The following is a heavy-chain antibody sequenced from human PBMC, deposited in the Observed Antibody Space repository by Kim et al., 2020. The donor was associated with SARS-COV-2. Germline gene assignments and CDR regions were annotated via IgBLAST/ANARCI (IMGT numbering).Heavy chain of an antibody. CDR3: ARQEVRGVID. Sequence: STYYNPSLKSRVTISVDTSKNQFSLKLSSVTAADTAVYYCARQEVRGVIDWGQGTLVTVSS. D-gene: IGHD3-10*01. CDR2: ST. V-gene: IGHV4-39*01. J-gene: IGHJ4*02.